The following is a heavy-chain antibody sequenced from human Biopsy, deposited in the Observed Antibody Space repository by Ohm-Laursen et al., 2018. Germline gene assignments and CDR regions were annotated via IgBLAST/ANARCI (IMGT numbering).Heavy chain of an antibody. D-gene: IGHD5-12*01. V-gene: IGHV3-73*01. J-gene: IGHJ4*02. Sequence: SLRLSCAASGFTFSDSAIHWVRQASGKGLEWVGRITSKANSYATAYVGSVKGRFTISRDDSKNTAYLQMNSLKAEDTAVYYCTRALEWLLDYWGQGTLVTVPS. CDR1: GFTFSDSA. CDR3: TRALEWLLDY. CDR2: ITSKANSYAT.